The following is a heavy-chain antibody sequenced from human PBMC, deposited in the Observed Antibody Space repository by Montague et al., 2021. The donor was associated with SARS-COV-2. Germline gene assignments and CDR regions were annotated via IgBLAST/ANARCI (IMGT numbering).Heavy chain of an antibody. J-gene: IGHJ5*01. Sequence: TLSLTCSVSGGSISNGSYPWSWIRQPPGKGLVWIGYIFPGGSTYYNASLQSRVTISIDSSKNQFSLRLTSMTAADTAVYFCARVGADFGDYGRPDSWGQGTLVTVS. V-gene: IGHV4-30-2*01. D-gene: IGHD4-17*01. CDR1: GGSISNGSYP. CDR3: ARVGADFGDYGRPDS. CDR2: IFPGGST.